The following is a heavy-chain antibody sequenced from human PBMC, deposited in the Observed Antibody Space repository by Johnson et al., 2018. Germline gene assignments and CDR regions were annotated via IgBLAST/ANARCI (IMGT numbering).Heavy chain of an antibody. V-gene: IGHV3-53*01. CDR1: GFTVSSNY. CDR3: SNDIFRVGARVDAFDI. CDR2: IYSGGST. Sequence: QLVESGGGLVQPGGSLRLSCGASGFTVSSNYMSWVRQAPGKGLEWVSVIYSGGSTYYADSVKGRFTMSIDNSKKTLDVQMNSLRAEDTAGYYCSNDIFRVGARVDAFDIWGHGTMVTVSS. J-gene: IGHJ3*02. D-gene: IGHD3-3*01.